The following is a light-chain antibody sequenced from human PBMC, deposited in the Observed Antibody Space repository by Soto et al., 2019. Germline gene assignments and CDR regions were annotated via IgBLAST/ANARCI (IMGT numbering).Light chain of an antibody. CDR2: DVN. CDR3: VSYAGGTYV. CDR1: SSDVGGYIF. Sequence: QSALTQPPSASGSPGQSVTISCTGTSSDVGGYIFVSWYQQHPGKAPKLMICDVNKRPSGVPDRFSGSKSDNTASLTVSGLQAEGEADYYCVSYAGGTYVFGTGTKVTVL. V-gene: IGLV2-8*01. J-gene: IGLJ1*01.